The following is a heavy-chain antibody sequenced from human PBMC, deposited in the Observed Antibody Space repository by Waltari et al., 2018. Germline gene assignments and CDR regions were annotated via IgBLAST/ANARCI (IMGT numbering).Heavy chain of an antibody. Sequence: QLQLLESGPGLVKPSETLSLTCTVSGDSITSDLYYWAWIRQPPGKGLEWIASVAYSWSTSDNPYLKSRVTIAADTSRNHFSLGLIDVTAAATVYTHCANDALPITNRKKGSQHW. CDR1: GDSITSDLYY. CDR2: VAYSWST. V-gene: IGHV4-39*02. J-gene: IGHJ1*01. CDR3: ANDALPITNRKKGSQH. D-gene: IGHD1-1*01.